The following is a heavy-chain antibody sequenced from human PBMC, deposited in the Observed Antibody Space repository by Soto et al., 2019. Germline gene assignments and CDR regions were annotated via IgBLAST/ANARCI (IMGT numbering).Heavy chain of an antibody. CDR2: ISSSSSTI. J-gene: IGHJ3*02. CDR1: GFTFSSYS. Sequence: EVQLVESGGGLVQPGGSLRLSCAASGFTFSSYSMNWVRQAPGKGLEWVSYISSSSSTIYYADSVKGRFTISRDNAKNSLYLQMNSLRDEDTAVYYCARGPVTMIVVVPWGAFDIWGQGTMVTVSS. D-gene: IGHD3-22*01. V-gene: IGHV3-48*02. CDR3: ARGPVTMIVVVPWGAFDI.